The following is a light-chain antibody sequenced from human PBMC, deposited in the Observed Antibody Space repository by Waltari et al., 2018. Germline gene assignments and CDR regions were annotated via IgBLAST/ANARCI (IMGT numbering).Light chain of an antibody. J-gene: IGKJ3*01. CDR2: RAS. V-gene: IGKV1-5*03. CDR1: QSIHDL. Sequence: DVQMTQSPSSLSASVGDRITMTCRASQSIHDLLAWYQQKPGKAPRLLIQRASILESGVPSRFSGSGSGTEFTLTINGLQPDDFGTYYCQQCNTFSFNFGPGTTV. CDR3: QQCNTFSFN.